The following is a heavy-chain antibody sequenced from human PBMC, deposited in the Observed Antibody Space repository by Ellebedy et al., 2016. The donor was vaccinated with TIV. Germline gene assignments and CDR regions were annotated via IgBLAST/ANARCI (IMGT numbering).Heavy chain of an antibody. V-gene: IGHV4-34*01. CDR3: ASGRAGFTTPRSSFGQ. Sequence: MPSETLSLTCTVSGGSFSGYYWNWIRQPPGRGLEWIGEINHSGSTNYNPSLASRVTLSVDTSKKQFSLKLTSVTAADTAVYYCASGRAGFTTPRSSFGQWGQGTLVTVSS. D-gene: IGHD3/OR15-3a*01. CDR2: INHSGST. CDR1: GGSFSGYY. J-gene: IGHJ4*02.